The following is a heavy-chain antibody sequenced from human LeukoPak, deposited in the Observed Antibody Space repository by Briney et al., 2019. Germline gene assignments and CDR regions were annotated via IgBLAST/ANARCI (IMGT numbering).Heavy chain of an antibody. Sequence: SETPSLTCTIPGSSITSVSHYWGWVRQPPGQGLEWIGDIYYTGSTYYSPSLRSRVTMSVHTSENQFSLRLNSVTAVDTAVYYCARRWGNIVGVTYEYWGQGTLVTVSS. V-gene: IGHV4-39*01. CDR1: GSSITSVSHY. D-gene: IGHD3-16*01. CDR2: IYYTGST. CDR3: ARRWGNIVGVTYEY. J-gene: IGHJ4*02.